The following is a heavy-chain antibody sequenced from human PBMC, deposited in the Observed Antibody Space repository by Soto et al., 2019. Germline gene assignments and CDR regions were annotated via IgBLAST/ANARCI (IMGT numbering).Heavy chain of an antibody. CDR2: IYYSGST. J-gene: IGHJ4*02. CDR1: CDSVSSAGYS. D-gene: IGHD6-6*01. Sequence: SETLSLTCAVSCDSVSSAGYSWTWIRQPPGRGLEWIGYIYYSGSTSYNPSLKSRVTISLDRSKNQFSLSLASVTAADTAVYYCARGGRGSSTRIDFWGQGTLVTVSS. CDR3: ARGGRGSSTRIDF. V-gene: IGHV4-30-2*01.